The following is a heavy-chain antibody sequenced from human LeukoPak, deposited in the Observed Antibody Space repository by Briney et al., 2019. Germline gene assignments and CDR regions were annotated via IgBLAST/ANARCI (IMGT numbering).Heavy chain of an antibody. CDR1: GGSFSGYY. J-gene: IGHJ3*01. CDR2: INHSGST. CDR3: AREGLAAQDAFDF. V-gene: IGHV4-34*01. Sequence: SETLSLTCAVYGGSFSGYYWSWIRQPPGKGLEWIGEINHSGSTNYNPSLKSRVTISVDTSKNQFPLKLSSVTAADTAVYYCAREGLAAQDAFDFWGQGTMVTVSS. D-gene: IGHD6-6*01.